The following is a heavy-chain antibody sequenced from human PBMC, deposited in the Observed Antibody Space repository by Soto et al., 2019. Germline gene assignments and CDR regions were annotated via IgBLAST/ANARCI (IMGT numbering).Heavy chain of an antibody. V-gene: IGHV4-34*01. CDR2: INHSGST. CDR3: ARQGGRYGRRGWFDP. Sequence: QVQLQQWGAGLLKPSETLSLTCAVYGGSFSGYYWSWIRQPPGKGLEWIGEINHSGSTNYNPSLKSRVTISVDTSKNQFSLKLSSVTAADTALYYCARQGGRYGRRGWFDPWGQGTLVTVSS. CDR1: GGSFSGYY. J-gene: IGHJ5*02. D-gene: IGHD1-1*01.